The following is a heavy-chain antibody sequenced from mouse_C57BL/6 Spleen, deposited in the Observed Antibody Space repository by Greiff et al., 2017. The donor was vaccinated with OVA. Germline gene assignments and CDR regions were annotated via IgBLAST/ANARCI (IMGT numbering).Heavy chain of an antibody. CDR3: VRGYDGSLDY. D-gene: IGHD2-3*01. J-gene: IGHJ2*01. CDR2: IRSKSNNYAT. CDR1: GFSFNTYA. Sequence: EVQLVESGGGLVQPKGSLKLSCAASGFSFNTYAMNWVRQAPGKGLEWVARIRSKSNNYATYYADSVKDRFTISRDDSESMLYLQMNNLKTEDTAMYYCVRGYDGSLDYWGQGTTLTVSS. V-gene: IGHV10-1*01.